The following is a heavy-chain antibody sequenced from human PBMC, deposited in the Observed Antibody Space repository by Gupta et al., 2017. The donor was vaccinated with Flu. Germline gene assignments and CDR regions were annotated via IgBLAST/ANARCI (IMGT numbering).Heavy chain of an antibody. CDR1: GFTFSNYG. D-gene: IGHD3-16*02. CDR3: AKDRSRGTFFYFYGMDV. J-gene: IGHJ6*02. Sequence: QVQLVQSGGGVVQPGRSLGLSCSVSGFTFSNYGVHWVRQAPGKGLEWVAVISHDGSNKYYADSVKGRFTISRDISKNTLYLRMNSLRPEDTAVYYCAKDRSRGTFFYFYGMDVWGQGTTVTVSS. V-gene: IGHV3-30*18. CDR2: ISHDGSNK.